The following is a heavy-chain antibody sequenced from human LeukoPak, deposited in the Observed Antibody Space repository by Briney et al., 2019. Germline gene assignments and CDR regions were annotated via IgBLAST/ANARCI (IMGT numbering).Heavy chain of an antibody. J-gene: IGHJ4*02. CDR1: GFTFSNAW. V-gene: IGHV3-15*01. CDR3: ATAGWELYYFDY. D-gene: IGHD1-26*01. Sequence: GGSLRLSCAASGFTFSNAWMSWVRQAPGKGLEWVGRIKSKTDGGTADYAAPVKGRFTISRDDSKNTLYLQMNSLKTEDTAVYYCATAGWELYYFDYWGQGTLVTVSS. CDR2: IKSKTDGGTA.